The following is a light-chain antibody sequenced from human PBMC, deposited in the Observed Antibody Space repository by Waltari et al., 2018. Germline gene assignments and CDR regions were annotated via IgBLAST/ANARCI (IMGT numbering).Light chain of an antibody. V-gene: IGLV2-14*03. CDR3: SSYSSSSTLYV. J-gene: IGLJ1*01. Sequence: QSALTQPASVSGSPGQSITIFCAGTSRDVGGYDYVSWYQQHPGKAPELIIYDVSNRPSGVSDRFSGSKSGNTASLTISGLQADDEADYYCSSYSSSSTLYVFGTGTKVTV. CDR2: DVS. CDR1: SRDVGGYDY.